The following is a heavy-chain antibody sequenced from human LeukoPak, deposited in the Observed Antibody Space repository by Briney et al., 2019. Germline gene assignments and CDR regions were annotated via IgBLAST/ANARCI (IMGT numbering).Heavy chain of an antibody. V-gene: IGHV3-30*18. CDR1: GFTFSSYG. CDR3: AKDLDSGYDLYTFDY. CDR2: ISYDGSNK. Sequence: GGSLRLSCAASGFTFSSYGMHWVRQAPGKGLEWVAVISYDGSNKYYADSVKGRFTISRDNSKSTLYLQMSSLRAEDTAVYYCAKDLDSGYDLYTFDYWGQGTLVTVSS. D-gene: IGHD5-12*01. J-gene: IGHJ4*02.